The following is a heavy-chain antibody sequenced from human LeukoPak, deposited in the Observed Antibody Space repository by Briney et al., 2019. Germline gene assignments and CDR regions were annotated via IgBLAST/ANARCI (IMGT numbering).Heavy chain of an antibody. CDR3: ARELGSYEGGYYGMDV. J-gene: IGHJ6*02. CDR1: GFIFSNAW. CDR2: INEDGSEK. D-gene: IGHD1-26*01. Sequence: GGSLRLSCAASGFIFSNAWMNWVRQAPGKGLEWVANINEDGSEKNYVESLKGRFTISRDNSKNSLYLQMNSLRAEDTALYYCARELGSYEGGYYGMDVWGQGTTVTVSS. V-gene: IGHV3-7*01.